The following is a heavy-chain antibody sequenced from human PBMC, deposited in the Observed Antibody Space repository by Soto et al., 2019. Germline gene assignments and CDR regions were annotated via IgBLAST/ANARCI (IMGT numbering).Heavy chain of an antibody. CDR3: ASLPGPLVAVLYIYPLDGREAMSDVDV. J-gene: IGHJ6*02. CDR1: GFTFNYYP. D-gene: IGHD6-19*01. CDR2: VSFDGSNK. V-gene: IGHV3-30-3*01. Sequence: QMQLVESGGGVVQPGGSLRLSCAASGFTFNYYPMHWVRQAPGKGLEWVAVVSFDGSNKYYADSVKGRITISKDNSKNTLYMQMNSLRREDTAVYYCASLPGPLVAVLYIYPLDGREAMSDVDVVGQGTTVTVSS.